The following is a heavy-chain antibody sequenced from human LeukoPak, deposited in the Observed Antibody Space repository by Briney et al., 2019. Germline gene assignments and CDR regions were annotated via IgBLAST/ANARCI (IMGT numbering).Heavy chain of an antibody. CDR3: ARDRAAAGLD. Sequence: GGSLRLSCAASGFTFSSYAMSWVRQAPGKGLEWVSSISSSSSYIYYADSVKGRFTISRDNAKNSLYLQMNSLRAEDTAVYYCARDRAAAGLDWGQGTLVTVSS. V-gene: IGHV3-21*01. D-gene: IGHD6-13*01. CDR1: GFTFSSYA. CDR2: ISSSSSYI. J-gene: IGHJ1*01.